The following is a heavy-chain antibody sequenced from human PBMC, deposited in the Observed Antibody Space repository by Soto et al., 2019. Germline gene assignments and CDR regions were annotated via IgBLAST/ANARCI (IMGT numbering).Heavy chain of an antibody. V-gene: IGHV4-4*02. D-gene: IGHD2-15*01. CDR3: AREDKGYCSGGSCQGGMDV. CDR2: IYHSGST. J-gene: IGHJ6*02. Sequence: PSETLSLTCAVSGGSISSSNWWSWVRQPPGEGLEWIGEIYHSGSTNYNPSLKSRVTISVDKSKNQFSLKLSSVTAADTAVYYCAREDKGYCSGGSCQGGMDVWGQGTTVTVSS. CDR1: GGSISSSNW.